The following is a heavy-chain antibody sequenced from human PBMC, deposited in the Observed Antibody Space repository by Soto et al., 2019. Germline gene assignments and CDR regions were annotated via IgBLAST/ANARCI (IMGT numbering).Heavy chain of an antibody. CDR2: ISGDGVHT. CDR3: ARLGFVGEGDF. D-gene: IGHD3-16*01. CDR1: GFTFSRYW. Sequence: VGSLRLSCATSGFTFSRYWIHWVRQAPGEGLAWVSRISGDGVHTDYAESVKGRFTVSRDIAKSTGYLQMNNLRAEDTAIYYCARLGFVGEGDFWGQGILVTVSS. J-gene: IGHJ4*02. V-gene: IGHV3-74*01.